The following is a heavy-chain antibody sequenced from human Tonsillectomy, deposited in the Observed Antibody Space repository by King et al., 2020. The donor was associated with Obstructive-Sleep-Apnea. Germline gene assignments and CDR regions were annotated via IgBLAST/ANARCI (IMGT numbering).Heavy chain of an antibody. CDR3: ARGQNTGYSSSWVYFQH. D-gene: IGHD6-13*01. Sequence: VQLQESGPGLVKPSETLSLTCTVSGGSISSYYWSWIRQPPGKGLEWIGYIYYSGSTNYNPSLKSRVTISVDTSKNQFSLKLTSVTAADTAVYYCARGQNTGYSSSWVYFQHWGQGTLVTVSS. V-gene: IGHV4-59*01. CDR1: GGSISSYY. J-gene: IGHJ1*01. CDR2: IYYSGST.